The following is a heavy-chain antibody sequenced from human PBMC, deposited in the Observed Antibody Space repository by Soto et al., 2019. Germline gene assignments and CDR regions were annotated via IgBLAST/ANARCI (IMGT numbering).Heavy chain of an antibody. D-gene: IGHD4-17*01. CDR3: ARDLHYDV. CDR2: INAGNGNT. CDR1: GYSFTSYS. Sequence: QVQLVQSGAEVKTPGASVRISCKASGYSFTSYSVQWVRQAPGQRLEWMGWINAGNGNTKYSQKFQGRVTISRDTSASTAYMELSSLTSEDTTVYYCARDLHYDVWGQGTLVTVSS. J-gene: IGHJ4*02. V-gene: IGHV1-3*01.